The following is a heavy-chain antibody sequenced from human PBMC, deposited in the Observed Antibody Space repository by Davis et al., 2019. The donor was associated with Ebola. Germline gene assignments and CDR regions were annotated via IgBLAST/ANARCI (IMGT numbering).Heavy chain of an antibody. J-gene: IGHJ4*02. CDR2: ISSSGTTK. CDR1: GFTFSSYE. Sequence: GESLKISCAASGFTFSSYEINWVRQAPGKGLEWVSYISSSGTTKYYADSVKGRFTISRDNAKNSLYLQMYSLRAEDTALYYCARGYGTFDYWGRGTLVTVSA. V-gene: IGHV3-48*03. CDR3: ARGYGTFDY. D-gene: IGHD4-17*01.